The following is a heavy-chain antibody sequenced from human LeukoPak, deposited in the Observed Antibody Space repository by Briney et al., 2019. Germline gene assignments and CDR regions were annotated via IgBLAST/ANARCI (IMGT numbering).Heavy chain of an antibody. J-gene: IGHJ4*02. CDR2: IYYSGST. CDR3: ARENGYRYDY. V-gene: IGHV4-59*01. CDR1: GGSITSYY. D-gene: IGHD5-18*01. Sequence: SQTLSLTCTVSGGSITSYYWSWIRQPPGKGLEWIGSIYYSGSTNYNPSLKSRVTISVDTSKNQFSLKLSSVTAADTALYYCARENGYRYDYWGQGTLVTVSS.